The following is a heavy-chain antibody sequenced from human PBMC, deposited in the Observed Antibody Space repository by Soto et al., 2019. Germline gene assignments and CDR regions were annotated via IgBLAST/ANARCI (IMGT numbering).Heavy chain of an antibody. D-gene: IGHD6-19*01. J-gene: IGHJ4*02. V-gene: IGHV1-18*01. CDR2: ISAYNGNT. CDR1: GYTFASYG. CDR3: ARDSWVAGTFDY. Sequence: ASVKVSCKASGYTFASYGISWVRQAPGQGLEWMGWISAYNGNTNYAQKLQGRVTMTTDTSTSTAYMELRSLRSDDTAVYYCARDSWVAGTFDYWGQGTLVTVSS.